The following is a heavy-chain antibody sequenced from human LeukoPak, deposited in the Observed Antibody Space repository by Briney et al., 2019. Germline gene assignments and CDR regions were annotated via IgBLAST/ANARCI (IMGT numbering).Heavy chain of an antibody. D-gene: IGHD3-3*01. CDR1: GFTFSSYA. V-gene: IGHV3-23*01. CDR2: ISGSGGST. CDR3: AKDQTINYDFWSGYGGRFDP. Sequence: PGGSLRLSCAASGFTFSSYAMSWVRQAPGKGLEWVSAISGSGGSTYYADSVKGRFTISRDNSKNTLYLQMNSLRAEDTAVYYCAKDQTINYDFWSGYGGRFDPWGQGTLVTVSS. J-gene: IGHJ5*02.